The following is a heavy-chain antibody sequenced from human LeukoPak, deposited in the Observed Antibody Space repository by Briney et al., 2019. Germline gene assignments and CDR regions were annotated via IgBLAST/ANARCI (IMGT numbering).Heavy chain of an antibody. D-gene: IGHD1-26*01. CDR1: GGSFSGYY. J-gene: IGHJ3*02. CDR2: INHSGST. Sequence: SETLSLTCAVYGGSFSGYYWSWIRQPPGKGLEWIGEINHSGSTNYNPSLKSRVTISVDTSKNQFSLKLSSVTAADTAVYYCARAHRPRYSGSYYGRNAFDIWGQGTMVTVSS. V-gene: IGHV4-34*01. CDR3: ARAHRPRYSGSYYGRNAFDI.